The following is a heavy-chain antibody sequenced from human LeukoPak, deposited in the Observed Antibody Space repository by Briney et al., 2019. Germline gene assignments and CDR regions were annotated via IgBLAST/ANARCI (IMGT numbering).Heavy chain of an antibody. CDR3: TRGEAGAPHDGN. J-gene: IGHJ4*02. CDR2: IKKLRDGGTR. D-gene: IGHD1-1*01. V-gene: IGHV3-15*05. Sequence: GGSLRLSCAASGFIFSDAWMSWARQAPGKGLEWVARIKKLRDGGTRDYEAPVKGRFTISRDDSKNTLFLQMNSLQTDDTAVHYCTRGEAGAPHDGNWGQGTLVIVSS. CDR1: GFIFSDAW.